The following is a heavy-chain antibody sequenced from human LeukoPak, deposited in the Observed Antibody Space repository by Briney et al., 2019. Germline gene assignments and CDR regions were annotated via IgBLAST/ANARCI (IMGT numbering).Heavy chain of an antibody. CDR3: ARLLPYRYFDY. V-gene: IGHV4-4*02. CDR2: IYHSGST. J-gene: IGHJ4*02. CDR1: GGSISSSNW. D-gene: IGHD3-22*01. Sequence: PSGTLSLTCAVSGGSISSSNWWSWVRQPPGKGLEWIGEIYHSGSTYYNPSLKSRVTISVDTSKNQFSLKLSSVTAADTAVYYCARLLPYRYFDYWGQGTLVTVSS.